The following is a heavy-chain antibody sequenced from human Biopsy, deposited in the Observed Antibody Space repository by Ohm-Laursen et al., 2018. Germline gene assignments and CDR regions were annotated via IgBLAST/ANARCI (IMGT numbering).Heavy chain of an antibody. D-gene: IGHD3-10*01. CDR2: IYHTWIT. V-gene: IGHV4-39*01. CDR3: ARHSFGSGRDF. CDR1: DGSISNIINY. J-gene: IGHJ4*02. Sequence: SETLSLTCTVTDGSISNIINYWGWIRQPLGKGLEWLGSIYHTWITDYNPSLKSRVTLSEDTSNNQFSLKLSSLTAADTAVYYCARHSFGSGRDFWGQGTLVTVSS.